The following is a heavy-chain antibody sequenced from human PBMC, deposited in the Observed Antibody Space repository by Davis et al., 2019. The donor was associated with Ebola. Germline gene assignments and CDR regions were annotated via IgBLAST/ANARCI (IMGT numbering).Heavy chain of an antibody. CDR3: TLNAQLVRGEDY. J-gene: IGHJ4*02. Sequence: GESLKISCAASGFTFSGSAMHWVRQASGKGLEWVGRIRSKANSYATAYAASVKGRFTISRDDSKNTAYLQMNSLKTEDTAVYYCTLNAQLVRGEDYWGQGTLVTVSS. CDR1: GFTFSGSA. D-gene: IGHD6-6*01. V-gene: IGHV3-73*01. CDR2: IRSKANSYAT.